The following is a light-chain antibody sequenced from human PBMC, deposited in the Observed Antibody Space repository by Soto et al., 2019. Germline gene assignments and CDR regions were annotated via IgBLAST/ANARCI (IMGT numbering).Light chain of an antibody. CDR1: QTVRTY. Sequence: EIVLTQSPATLSLFPGERATLSCRASQTVRTYLAWYQQKPGQAPRLLIYDAFNRATGIPARFSGSGSGTDFTLTISSLEPEDFAVYYCQQRINWPRRPFGQGTRLEIK. CDR3: QQRINWPRRP. J-gene: IGKJ5*01. CDR2: DAF. V-gene: IGKV3-11*01.